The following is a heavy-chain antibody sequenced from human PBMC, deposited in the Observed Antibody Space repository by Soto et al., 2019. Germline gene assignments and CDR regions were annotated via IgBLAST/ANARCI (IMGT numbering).Heavy chain of an antibody. V-gene: IGHV4-31*03. J-gene: IGHJ4*02. CDR2: TYYSGDT. Sequence: PSETLSLTCSVSGGSVSSGDYYWSWIRQHPGKGLEWIGYTYYSGDTYYNPTLERRLSVFLAASTNQCSLKLTSMTTADTAVYYCARNRADVVAGYYFDSWGQGALVTVSS. CDR3: ARNRADVVAGYYFDS. CDR1: GGSVSSGDYY. D-gene: IGHD3-9*01.